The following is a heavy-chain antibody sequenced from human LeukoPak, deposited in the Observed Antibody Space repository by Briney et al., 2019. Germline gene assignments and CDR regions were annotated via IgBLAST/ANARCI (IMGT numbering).Heavy chain of an antibody. V-gene: IGHV3-53*01. D-gene: IGHD1-26*01. CDR2: IYSGGST. CDR3: ARSTVGAPNY. CDR1: GFTVSSNY. Sequence: PGGSLRLSCAASGFTVSSNYMSWVRQAPGKGLEWVAVIYSGGSTYYADSVKGRFTISRDNSKNTLYLQMNSLRAEDTAVYYCARSTVGAPNYWGQETLVTVSS. J-gene: IGHJ4*02.